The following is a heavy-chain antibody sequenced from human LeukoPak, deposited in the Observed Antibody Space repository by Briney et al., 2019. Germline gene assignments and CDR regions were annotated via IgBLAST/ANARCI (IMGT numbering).Heavy chain of an antibody. CDR2: ISAYNGNT. D-gene: IGHD3-9*01. CDR1: GYTFTGYY. J-gene: IGHJ5*02. Sequence: ASVKVSCKASGYTFTGYYIHWVRQAPGQGLEWMGWISAYNGNTNYAQKLQGRVTMTTDTSTSTAYMELRSLRSDDTAVYYCARERLLRYSSQNWFDPWGQGTLVTVSS. CDR3: ARERLLRYSSQNWFDP. V-gene: IGHV1-18*04.